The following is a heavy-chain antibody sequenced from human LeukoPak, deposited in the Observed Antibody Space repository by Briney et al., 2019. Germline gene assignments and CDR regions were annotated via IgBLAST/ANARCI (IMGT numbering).Heavy chain of an antibody. CDR2: INPNSGGT. Sequence: GASVKVSCKASGYAFTGYYMHWVRQAPGQGLEWMGRINPNSGGTNYAQKFQGRVTMTRDTSISTAYMELSRLRSDDTAVYYCARQMRVSSGWCSDYWGQGTLVTVSS. V-gene: IGHV1-2*06. CDR1: GYAFTGYY. CDR3: ARQMRVSSGWCSDY. J-gene: IGHJ4*02. D-gene: IGHD6-19*01.